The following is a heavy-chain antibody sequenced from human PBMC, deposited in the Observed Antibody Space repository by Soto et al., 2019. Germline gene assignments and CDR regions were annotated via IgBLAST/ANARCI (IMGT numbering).Heavy chain of an antibody. CDR3: AREGVVPAARRYYMDV. V-gene: IGHV3-33*01. D-gene: IGHD2-2*01. Sequence: GGSLRLSCAASGFTFSSYGMHWVRQAPGKGLEWVAVIWYDGSNKYYADSVKGRFTISRDNSKNTLYLQMNSLRAEDTAVYYCAREGVVPAARRYYMDVWGKGTTVTVSS. CDR1: GFTFSSYG. J-gene: IGHJ6*03. CDR2: IWYDGSNK.